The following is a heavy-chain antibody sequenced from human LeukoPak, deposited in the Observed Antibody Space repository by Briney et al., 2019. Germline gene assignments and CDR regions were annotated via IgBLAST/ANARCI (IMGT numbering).Heavy chain of an antibody. CDR1: GGSISTYY. J-gene: IGHJ4*02. CDR3: ARGICSGGGCSAPGSFDY. V-gene: IGHV4-4*07. D-gene: IGHD2-15*01. CDR2: IYTSGST. Sequence: SETLSLTCTVSGGSISTYYWSWIRQPAGKGLEWIGRIYTSGSTNYNPTLKGRVTMSVDTSKNQFSLRLNSVTAADTAMYYCARGICSGGGCSAPGSFDYWGQGSLVTVSS.